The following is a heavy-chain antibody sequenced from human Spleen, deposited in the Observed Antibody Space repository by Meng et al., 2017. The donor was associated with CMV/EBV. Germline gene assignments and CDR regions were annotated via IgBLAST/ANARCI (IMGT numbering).Heavy chain of an antibody. CDR1: GYTFTSYG. D-gene: IGHD6-13*01. J-gene: IGHJ3*02. CDR2: IRVYNGDT. Sequence: ASVKVSCKASGYTFTSYGINWVRQAPGQGLEWLGWIRVYNGDTKYAQKFQDRVTMTTDTSISTAYMELSRLRSDDTAVYYCVRDGYRGGAFDIWGQGTMVTVSS. CDR3: VRDGYRGGAFDI. V-gene: IGHV1-18*01.